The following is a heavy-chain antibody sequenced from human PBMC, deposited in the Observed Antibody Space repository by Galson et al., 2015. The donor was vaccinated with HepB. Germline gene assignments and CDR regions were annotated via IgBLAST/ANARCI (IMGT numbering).Heavy chain of an antibody. J-gene: IGHJ6*02. D-gene: IGHD1-26*01. Sequence: SLRLSCAASGFTLSNYWMTWVRQAPGKGLEWVANINRDGSTKYYVDSVKGRFIISRDNAKKSLYLQMSSLRGEDTAVYYCAREVGGGWELRYYYGMDVWGQGTTVTVSS. V-gene: IGHV3-7*01. CDR1: GFTLSNYW. CDR3: AREVGGGWELRYYYGMDV. CDR2: INRDGSTK.